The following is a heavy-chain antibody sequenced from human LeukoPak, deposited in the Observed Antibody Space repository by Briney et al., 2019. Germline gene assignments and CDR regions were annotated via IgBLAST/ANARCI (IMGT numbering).Heavy chain of an antibody. J-gene: IGHJ5*02. CDR3: ASGPDPYCSGGSCYSAA. CDR2: IYYSGST. Sequence: SETLSLTCTVSGGSISSYYWSWIRQPPGKGLEWIGYIYYSGSTNYNPSLKSRVTISVDTSKNQFSLKLSSVTAADTAVYYCASGPDPYCSGGSCYSAAWGQGTLVTVSS. D-gene: IGHD2-15*01. CDR1: GGSISSYY. V-gene: IGHV4-59*08.